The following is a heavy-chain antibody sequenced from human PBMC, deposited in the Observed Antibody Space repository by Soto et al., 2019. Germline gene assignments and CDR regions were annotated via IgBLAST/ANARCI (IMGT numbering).Heavy chain of an antibody. V-gene: IGHV2-5*02. CDR1: GFSLSTSGVG. J-gene: IGHJ5*02. D-gene: IGHD3-10*01. CDR2: IYWDDDK. Sequence: QITLKESGPTLVKPTQTLTLTCTFSGFSLSTSGVGVGWIRQPPGKALEWLALIYWDDDKRYSPSLKSRLTXTMXTSKNQVVLTMTNMDPVDTATYYRAHRLTGAWFDPWGQGTLVTVSS. CDR3: AHRLTGAWFDP.